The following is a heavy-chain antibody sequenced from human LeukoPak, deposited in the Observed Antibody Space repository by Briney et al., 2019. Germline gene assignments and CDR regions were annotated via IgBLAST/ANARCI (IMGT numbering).Heavy chain of an antibody. CDR3: ASSNMIRGVIAY. D-gene: IGHD3-10*01. CDR1: GYTFTSYD. V-gene: IGHV1-8*01. J-gene: IGHJ4*02. CDR2: MNPNSGNT. Sequence: GASVKVSCKATGYTFTSYDINWVRQATGQGLEWMGWMNPNSGNTGYAQKFQGRVTMTRNTSISTAYMELSSLRSEDTAVYYCASSNMIRGVIAYWGQGTLVTVSS.